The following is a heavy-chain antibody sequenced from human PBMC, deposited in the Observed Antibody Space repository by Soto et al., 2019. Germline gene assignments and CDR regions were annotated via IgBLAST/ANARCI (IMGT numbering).Heavy chain of an antibody. CDR3: ALRIAAAGTFPPGFDP. D-gene: IGHD6-13*01. Sequence: ASVKVSCKASGYTFTSYDINWVRQATGQGLEWMGWMNPNSGNTGYAQKFQGRVTMTRNTSISTAYMELSSLRSEDTAVYYCALRIAAAGTFPPGFDPWGQGTLVTVSS. V-gene: IGHV1-8*01. J-gene: IGHJ5*02. CDR1: GYTFTSYD. CDR2: MNPNSGNT.